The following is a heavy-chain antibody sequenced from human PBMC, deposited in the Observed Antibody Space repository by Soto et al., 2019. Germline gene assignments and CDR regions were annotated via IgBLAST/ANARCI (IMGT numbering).Heavy chain of an antibody. CDR3: AREPITTITDYFDY. J-gene: IGHJ4*02. D-gene: IGHD3-22*01. CDR1: GLTFSSYW. Sequence: GGSLRLSCAASGLTFSSYWMSWVRQAPGKVLEWVANTKQDGSEKYYVDYVKGRFTISRDNAKNSLYLQMNSLRAEDTAVYYCAREPITTITDYFDYWGQGTLVTVSS. V-gene: IGHV3-7*01. CDR2: TKQDGSEK.